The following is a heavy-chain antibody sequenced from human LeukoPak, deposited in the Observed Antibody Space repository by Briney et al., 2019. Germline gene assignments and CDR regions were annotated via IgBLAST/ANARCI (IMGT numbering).Heavy chain of an antibody. CDR1: GYTLTELS. D-gene: IGHD1-26*01. V-gene: IGHV1-24*01. CDR3: ATRRQWERYSPVHFDY. Sequence: GASVKVSCKVSGYTLTELSMHWVRQAPGKGLEWMGGFDPEDGETIYAQKFQGRVTMTEDTSTDTAYMELSSLRSEDTAVYYCATRRQWERYSPVHFDYWGQGTLVTVSS. J-gene: IGHJ4*02. CDR2: FDPEDGET.